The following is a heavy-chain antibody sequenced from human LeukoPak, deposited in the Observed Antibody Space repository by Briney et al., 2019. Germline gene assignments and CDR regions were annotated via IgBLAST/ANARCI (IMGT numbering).Heavy chain of an antibody. CDR1: GFTFSNAW. Sequence: GGSLRLSCAASGFTFSNAWMSWVRQAPGKGLEWVGRIKSKSDGGTTDYAAPVKGRFTSSREEAKTTLYLQMNSLKTEDTAVYYCTREQLVFDCWGQGTLVTVSS. J-gene: IGHJ4*02. CDR3: TREQLVFDC. V-gene: IGHV3-15*01. CDR2: IKSKSDGGTT. D-gene: IGHD6-13*01.